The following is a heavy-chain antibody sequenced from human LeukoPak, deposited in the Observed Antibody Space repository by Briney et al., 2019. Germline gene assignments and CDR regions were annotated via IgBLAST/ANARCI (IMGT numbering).Heavy chain of an antibody. V-gene: IGHV1-69*13. Sequence: SVKVSCKASVYTFTGYYMHWVRQAPGQGLEWMGGIIPIFGTANYAQKFQGRVTITADESTSTAYMELSSLRSEDTAVYYCARGGSGSYELYYYYGMDVWGQGTTVTVSS. J-gene: IGHJ6*02. D-gene: IGHD1-26*01. CDR2: IIPIFGTA. CDR3: ARGGSGSYELYYYYGMDV. CDR1: VYTFTGYY.